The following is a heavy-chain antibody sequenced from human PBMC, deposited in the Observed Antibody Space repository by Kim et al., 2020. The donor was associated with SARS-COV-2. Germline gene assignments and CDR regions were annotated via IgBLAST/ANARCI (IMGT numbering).Heavy chain of an antibody. CDR1: GYTFTGYY. CDR3: ARRGYSGYDRAGFDP. V-gene: IGHV1-2*02. D-gene: IGHD5-12*01. J-gene: IGHJ5*02. Sequence: ASVKVSCKASGYTFTGYYMHWVRQAPGQGLEWMGWINPNSGGTNYAQKFQGRVTMTRDTSISTAYMELSRLRSDDTAVYYCARRGYSGYDRAGFDPWGQGTLVTVSS. CDR2: INPNSGGT.